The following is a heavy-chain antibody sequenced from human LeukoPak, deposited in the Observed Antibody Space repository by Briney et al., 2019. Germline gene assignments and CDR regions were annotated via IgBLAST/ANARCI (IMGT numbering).Heavy chain of an antibody. V-gene: IGHV1-46*01. CDR1: GYTFTSYY. Sequence: ASVKVSCKASGYTFTSYYMHWVRQAPGQGLEWMGIINPSGGSTSYAQKFQGRVTMTRDTSTSTVYMELSSLRSEDTAVYYCARDEGSGTVRYYFDYWGQGTLVTVSS. D-gene: IGHD1-1*01. CDR3: ARDEGSGTVRYYFDY. CDR2: INPSGGST. J-gene: IGHJ4*02.